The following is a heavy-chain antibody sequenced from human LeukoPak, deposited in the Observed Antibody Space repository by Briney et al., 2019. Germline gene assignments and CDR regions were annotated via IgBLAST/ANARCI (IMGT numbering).Heavy chain of an antibody. V-gene: IGHV4-34*01. Sequence: SSETLSLTCAVYGGSFSGYYWSWIRQPPGKGLEWIGEINHSGSTNYNPSLKSRVTISVDTSKNQFSLNMMSVTAADTAVYYCARHRLNYYGSGRFNWFDPWGQGTLVTVSS. CDR1: GGSFSGYY. CDR3: ARHRLNYYGSGRFNWFDP. D-gene: IGHD3-10*01. J-gene: IGHJ5*02. CDR2: INHSGST.